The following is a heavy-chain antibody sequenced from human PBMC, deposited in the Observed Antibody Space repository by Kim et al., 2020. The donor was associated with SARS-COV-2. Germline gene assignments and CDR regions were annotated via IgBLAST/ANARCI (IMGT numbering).Heavy chain of an antibody. J-gene: IGHJ6*02. CDR3: ARDVFYDILTGGMDV. V-gene: IGHV3-30*04. D-gene: IGHD3-9*01. CDR1: GFTFSSYA. Sequence: GGSLRLSCAASGFTFSSYAMHWVRQAPGKGLEWVAVISYDGSNKYYADSVKGRFTISRDNSKNTLYLQMNSLRAEDTAVYYCARDVFYDILTGGMDVWGQGTTVTVSS. CDR2: ISYDGSNK.